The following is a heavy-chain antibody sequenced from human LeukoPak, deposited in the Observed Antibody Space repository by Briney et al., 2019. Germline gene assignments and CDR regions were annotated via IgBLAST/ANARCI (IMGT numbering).Heavy chain of an antibody. CDR1: GDSISGSNSY. V-gene: IGHV4-39*01. Sequence: TPSETLSLTCTVSGDSISGSNSYRGWIRQPPGKGLEWIGSLYYSGSSYYNPSLKSRVTISADTSKNLFSLRLSSVTAADTAIYYCARVTSYGGNSGWYFDLWGRGTLVTVSS. D-gene: IGHD4-23*01. CDR2: LYYSGSS. J-gene: IGHJ2*01. CDR3: ARVTSYGGNSGWYFDL.